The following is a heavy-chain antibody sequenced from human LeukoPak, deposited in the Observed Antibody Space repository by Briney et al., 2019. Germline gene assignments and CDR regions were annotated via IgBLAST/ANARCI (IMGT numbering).Heavy chain of an antibody. D-gene: IGHD3-10*01. Sequence: ASVKVSCKASGYTFTSYAMHWVRQAPGQRLEWMGCINAGNGNTKYSQKFQGRVTITRDTSASTAYMELSSLRSEDTAVYYCARNYYGSGSYYGGANPWGQGTLVTVSS. J-gene: IGHJ5*02. V-gene: IGHV1-3*01. CDR3: ARNYYGSGSYYGGANP. CDR2: INAGNGNT. CDR1: GYTFTSYA.